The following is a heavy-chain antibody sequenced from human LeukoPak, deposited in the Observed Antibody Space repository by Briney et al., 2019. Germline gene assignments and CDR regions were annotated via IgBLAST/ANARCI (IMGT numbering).Heavy chain of an antibody. CDR3: ARVNINNWHSCDY. Sequence: SETLSLTCAVSGGSISSNNWWGWVRQPPGKGLEWIGGIYHSGSPNYNPSLKSRVTISVDKSRNHFSLNLSSVTAADTAVYYCARVNINNWHSCDYWGQGTLVTVSS. CDR2: IYHSGSP. V-gene: IGHV4-4*02. J-gene: IGHJ4*02. CDR1: GGSISSNNW. D-gene: IGHD1-1*01.